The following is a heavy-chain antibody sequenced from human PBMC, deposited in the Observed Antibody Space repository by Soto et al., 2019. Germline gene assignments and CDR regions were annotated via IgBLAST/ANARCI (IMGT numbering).Heavy chain of an antibody. CDR3: AKPVGRPVSVAGPPPHC. CDR1: GFTFSTSA. V-gene: IGHV3-23*01. J-gene: IGHJ4*01. D-gene: IGHD6-19*01. CDR2: ISDNGGTT. Sequence: EVHLLQSGGGFGQPGGSLKLSCVASGFTFSTSAMSWVRQAPGKALEWVAGISDNGGTTYHVDSVRGRFSISRDNSRNTLYLYMLSLKAEDTAVYYCAKPVGRPVSVAGPPPHCWGQGTLVTVSS.